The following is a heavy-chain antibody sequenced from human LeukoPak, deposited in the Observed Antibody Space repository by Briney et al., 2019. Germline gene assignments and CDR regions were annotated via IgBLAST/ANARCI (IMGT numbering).Heavy chain of an antibody. J-gene: IGHJ4*02. CDR1: GDSVSSNSAT. V-gene: IGHV6-1*01. Sequence: SQTLSLTCAISGDSVSSNSATWNWIRQSPSRGLEWLGRTYYRSKWYNDYAVSVKSRITINPDTSKNQFSLHLNSVTPEDTAVYYCARDTYSSGWYTPLWGQGTLVTVSS. D-gene: IGHD6-19*01. CDR2: TYYRSKWYN. CDR3: ARDTYSSGWYTPL.